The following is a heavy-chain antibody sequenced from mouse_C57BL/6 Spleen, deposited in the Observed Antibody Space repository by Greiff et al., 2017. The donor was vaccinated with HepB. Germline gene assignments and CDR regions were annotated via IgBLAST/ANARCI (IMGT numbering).Heavy chain of an antibody. D-gene: IGHD2-3*01. Sequence: VQLQQSGAELVKPGASVKISCKASGYAFSSYWMNWVKQRPGKGLEWIGQIYPGDGDTNYNGKFKGTATLTADKSSSTAYMQLSSLTSEDSAVYFCAREAIYDGYSWYFDVWGTGTTVTVSS. CDR2: IYPGDGDT. V-gene: IGHV1-80*01. CDR3: AREAIYDGYSWYFDV. CDR1: GYAFSSYW. J-gene: IGHJ1*03.